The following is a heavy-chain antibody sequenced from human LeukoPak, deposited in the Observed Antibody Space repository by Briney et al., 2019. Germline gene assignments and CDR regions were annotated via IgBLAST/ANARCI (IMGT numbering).Heavy chain of an antibody. Sequence: SEALSLTCTVSGGSISSYYWSWIRQPPGKGLEWIGYIYYSGSTNYNPSLKSRVTISVDTSKNQFSLKLSSVTAADTAVYYCARYGYGILTGHYFDYWGQGTLVTVSS. CDR1: GGSISSYY. J-gene: IGHJ4*02. CDR3: ARYGYGILTGHYFDY. D-gene: IGHD3-9*01. CDR2: IYYSGST. V-gene: IGHV4-59*01.